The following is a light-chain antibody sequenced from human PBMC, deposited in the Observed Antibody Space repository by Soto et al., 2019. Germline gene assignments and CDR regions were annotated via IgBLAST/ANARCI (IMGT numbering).Light chain of an antibody. CDR2: DAS. J-gene: IGKJ1*01. CDR1: QSFSSC. CDR3: QQRSNWWT. V-gene: IGKV3-11*01. Sequence: EIVLTQSPATLSLSPGERATLSCRASQSFSSCLAWYQQKPGQAPGLLIYDASNRATGIPARFSGSGSGTDFTLTISSLEPEDFAVYYCQQRSNWWTFGQGTKVDI.